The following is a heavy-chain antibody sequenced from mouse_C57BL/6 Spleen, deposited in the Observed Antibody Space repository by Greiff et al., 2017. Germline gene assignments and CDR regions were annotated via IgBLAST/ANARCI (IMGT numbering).Heavy chain of an antibody. D-gene: IGHD4-1*01. CDR1: GYTFTSYW. J-gene: IGHJ1*03. CDR2: IDPTSGGT. V-gene: IGHV1-72*01. CDR3: ARSGPRLGPSYGYFDG. Sequence: QVQLQQPGAELVKPGASVKLSCKASGYTFTSYWMHWVKQRPGRGLEWIGRIDPTSGGTKSNEKFKSKATLTVDKPSSTAYRQLSSLTSEDSAVYYWARSGPRLGPSYGYFDGWGTGSTVTV.